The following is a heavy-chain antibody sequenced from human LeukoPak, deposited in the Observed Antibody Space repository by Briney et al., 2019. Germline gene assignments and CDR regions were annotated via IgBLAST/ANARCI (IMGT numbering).Heavy chain of an antibody. CDR3: VRDVGGIYYVFGY. Sequence: GGSLGLSCAASGFTFSSYVMSWVRQTPWKGLEWVSSISGGSITFYADSVKGRFTISRDNSKNMMYLQMNSLRAEDTAVYYCVRDVGGIYYVFGYWGQGTLVTVSS. D-gene: IGHD1-26*01. CDR2: ISGGSIT. V-gene: IGHV3-23*01. J-gene: IGHJ4*02. CDR1: GFTFSSYV.